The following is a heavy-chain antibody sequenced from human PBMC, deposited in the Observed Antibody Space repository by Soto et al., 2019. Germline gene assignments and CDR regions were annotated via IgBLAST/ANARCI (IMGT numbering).Heavy chain of an antibody. CDR1: GYTFTSYG. J-gene: IGHJ3*01. CDR3: ARAVGRRGLNDAFDV. CDR2: ISAYNGNT. V-gene: IGHV1-18*01. Sequence: GASVKVSCKASGYTFTSYGISWVRQAPGQGLEWMGWISAYNGNTNYAQKLQGRVTMTTDTSTSTAYMELRSLRSDDTAVYYCARAVGRRGLNDAFDVWGQGTLVTVSS. D-gene: IGHD3-22*01.